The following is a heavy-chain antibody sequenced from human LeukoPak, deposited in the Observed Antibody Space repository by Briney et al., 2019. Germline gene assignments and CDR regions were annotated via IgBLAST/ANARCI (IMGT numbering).Heavy chain of an antibody. V-gene: IGHV3-9*01. J-gene: IGHJ4*02. CDR3: AKGVTMVRGGGVDY. CDR1: GFTFDDYA. CDR2: ISWNSGSI. Sequence: QPGGSLRLSCAASGFTFDDYAMHWVRQAPGKGLEWVSGISWNSGSIGYADSVKGRFTISRDNAKNSLYLRMNSLRAEDTALYYCAKGVTMVRGGGVDYWGQGTLVTVSS. D-gene: IGHD3-10*01.